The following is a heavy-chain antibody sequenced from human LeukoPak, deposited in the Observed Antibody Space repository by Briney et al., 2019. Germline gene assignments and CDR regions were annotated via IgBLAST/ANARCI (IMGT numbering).Heavy chain of an antibody. D-gene: IGHD6-19*01. CDR2: VGGSGRRT. CDR3: AKDMWEQGSSGYYDPVFDY. CDR1: GFTFSSYA. Sequence: GGSLRLSCAASGFTFSSYAMSWVRQAPGKGLEWVSVVGGSGRRTDYADSVKGRFTISRDNSKNTLYLQMNSLRAEDTAVYFCAKDMWEQGSSGYYDPVFDYWGQGTLVTVSS. V-gene: IGHV3-23*01. J-gene: IGHJ4*02.